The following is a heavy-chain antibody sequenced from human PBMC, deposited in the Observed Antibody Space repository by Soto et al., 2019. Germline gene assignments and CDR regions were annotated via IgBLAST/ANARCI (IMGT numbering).Heavy chain of an antibody. J-gene: IGHJ4*02. Sequence: PGGALRLSCAASGLTFSNVWMTWVRQAPGKGLEFIGRIKSKTDGGTADYAAPVKGRFTISRDDSKNTLYLELNSLKTEDTDVQSCTTTIRWVCDFASWGQGX. D-gene: IGHD4-17*01. CDR1: GLTFSNVW. CDR3: TTTIRWVCDFAS. CDR2: IKSKTDGGTA. V-gene: IGHV3-15*01.